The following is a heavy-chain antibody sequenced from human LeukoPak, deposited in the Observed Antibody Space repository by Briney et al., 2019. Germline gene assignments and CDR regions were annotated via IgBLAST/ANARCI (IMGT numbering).Heavy chain of an antibody. CDR1: GGSISSNNW. D-gene: IGHD1-1*01. CDR3: ARVNINNWHSCDY. V-gene: IGHV4-4*02. Sequence: SETLSLTCAVSGGSISSNNWWGWVRQPPGKGLEWIGEIYHSGSPNYNPSLKSRVTISVDKSRNHFSLNLSSVIAADTAVYYCARVNINNWHSCDYWGQGTLVTVSS. CDR2: IYHSGSP. J-gene: IGHJ4*02.